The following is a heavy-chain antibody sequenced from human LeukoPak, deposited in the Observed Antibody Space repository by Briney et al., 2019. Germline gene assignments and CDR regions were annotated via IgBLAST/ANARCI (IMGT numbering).Heavy chain of an antibody. V-gene: IGHV4-39*02. CDR2: ISYSGNI. Sequence: SETLSLTCTVSGDSISSSSYYWGWIRQPPGKGLEWIGSISYSGNIVYNPSLKSRVTISVDTSKNQYSLKLSSVTAADTAVYYCARDLSGGSCYWGQGTLVTVSS. CDR1: GDSISSSSYY. D-gene: IGHD1-26*01. CDR3: ARDLSGGSCY. J-gene: IGHJ4*02.